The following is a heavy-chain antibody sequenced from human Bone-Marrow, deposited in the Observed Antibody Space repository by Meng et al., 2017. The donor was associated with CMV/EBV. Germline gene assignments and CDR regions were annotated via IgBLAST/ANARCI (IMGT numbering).Heavy chain of an antibody. CDR1: GFTFDDYG. CDR3: AREGAYCGGDCYSARWFDP. V-gene: IGHV3-20*04. D-gene: IGHD2-21*01. CDR2: INWNGGST. Sequence: GESLKISCAASGFTFDDYGMSWVRQAPGKGLEWVSGINWNGGSTGYADSVKGRFTISRDNAKNSLYLQMNSLRAEDTAVYYCAREGAYCGGDCYSARWFDPWGQGTLVTVSS. J-gene: IGHJ5*02.